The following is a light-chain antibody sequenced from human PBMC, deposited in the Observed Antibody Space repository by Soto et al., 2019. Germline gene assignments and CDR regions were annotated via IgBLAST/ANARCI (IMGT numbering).Light chain of an antibody. V-gene: IGKV3-20*01. CDR2: AAS. J-gene: IGKJ1*01. CDR1: QTISSTY. Sequence: TQAPGTVALAKSYSSTVSCRASQTISSTYLAWYQQNPGQAPRLLIYAASTRATGVPDRFSGSGSGTDLTLTISRLEPEDFAVYYCQQYGSSPKTFGQGTRGDIK. CDR3: QQYGSSPKT.